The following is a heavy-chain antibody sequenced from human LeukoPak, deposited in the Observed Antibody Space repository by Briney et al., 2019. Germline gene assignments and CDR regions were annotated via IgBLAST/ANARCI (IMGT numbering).Heavy chain of an antibody. J-gene: IGHJ4*02. Sequence: GGSLRLSCAASGFTFSSYAMSWVRQAPGKGLERVSAISGGGGSTYYADSVKGRFTISRDNSKNTLYLQMNSLRAEDTAVYYCAKGTIAVAGTDFDYWGQGTLVTVSS. CDR1: GFTFSSYA. D-gene: IGHD6-19*01. CDR2: ISGGGGST. V-gene: IGHV3-23*01. CDR3: AKGTIAVAGTDFDY.